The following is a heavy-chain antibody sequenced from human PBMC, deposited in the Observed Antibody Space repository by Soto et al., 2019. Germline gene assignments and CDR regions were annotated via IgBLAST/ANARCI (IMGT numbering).Heavy chain of an antibody. Sequence: SLRLSCAASGFTFSNAWMSWVRQAPGKGLEWVGRIKSKTDGGTTDYAAPVKGRFTISRDDSKNTLYLQMNSLKTEDTAVYYCTTFTIFGVVNGLGDFDYWGQGTLVTVSS. CDR3: TTFTIFGVVNGLGDFDY. V-gene: IGHV3-15*01. J-gene: IGHJ4*02. CDR2: IKSKTDGGTT. CDR1: GFTFSNAW. D-gene: IGHD3-3*01.